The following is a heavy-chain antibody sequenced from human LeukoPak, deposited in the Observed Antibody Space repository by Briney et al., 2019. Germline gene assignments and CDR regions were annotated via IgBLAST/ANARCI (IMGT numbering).Heavy chain of an antibody. V-gene: IGHV4-30-2*01. CDR1: GGSISSGGYY. Sequence: SETLSLTCTVSGGSISSGGYYWSWIRQPPGKGLEWIGYIYHSGSTYYNPSLRSRVTISVDMSKNQFSLKLSSVTAADTAVYYCARDLQQWLVRYYFDYWGQGTLVTVSS. J-gene: IGHJ4*02. CDR3: ARDLQQWLVRYYFDY. D-gene: IGHD6-19*01. CDR2: IYHSGST.